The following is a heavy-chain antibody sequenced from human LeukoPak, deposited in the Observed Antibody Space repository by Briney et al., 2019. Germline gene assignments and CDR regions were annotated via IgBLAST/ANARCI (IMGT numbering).Heavy chain of an antibody. J-gene: IGHJ6*02. CDR3: AREADNTEMATIKNYYCYYGMDV. CDR1: GYTFTSYY. V-gene: IGHV1-46*01. D-gene: IGHD5-24*01. Sequence: ASVKVSCKASGYTFTSYYMHWVRQAPGQGLEWMGIINPSGGSTNYAQKFQGRITMTRDTSTSTFYMDLNSLRSEDTAVYYCAREADNTEMATIKNYYCYYGMDVWGQGTTVTVSS. CDR2: INPSGGST.